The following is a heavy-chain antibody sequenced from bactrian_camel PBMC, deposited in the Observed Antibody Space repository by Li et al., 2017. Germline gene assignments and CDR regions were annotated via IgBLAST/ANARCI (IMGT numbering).Heavy chain of an antibody. D-gene: IGHD3*01. J-gene: IGHJ4*01. CDR1: EDTFTRYG. CDR3: AKEGQSTELSPHPSSSHDYGGEFGN. Sequence: VQLVESGGGSVQAGGSLRLSCAASEDTFTRYGMGWFRQAPGKAHEGVAGIYIRGGRTRYADSVKDRFTIAQDNAKNTVYLQLNSLKTEDMAMYYCAKEGQSTELSPHPSSSHDYGGEFGNWGQGTQVTVS. CDR2: IYIRGGRT. V-gene: IGHV3S40*01.